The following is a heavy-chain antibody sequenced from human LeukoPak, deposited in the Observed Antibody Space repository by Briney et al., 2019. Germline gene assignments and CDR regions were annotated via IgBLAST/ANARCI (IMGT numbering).Heavy chain of an antibody. CDR2: IYYSGST. CDR3: AREAPTAMVNRVAFDI. Sequence: SETLSLTCTVSGGSISTYYWNWIRQPPGMGLEWIGYIYYSGSTNYNPSLKSRVTISVDTSKNQFSLKLSSVTAADTAVYYCAREAPTAMVNRVAFDIWGQGTMVTVSS. V-gene: IGHV4-59*01. CDR1: GGSISTYY. D-gene: IGHD5-18*01. J-gene: IGHJ3*02.